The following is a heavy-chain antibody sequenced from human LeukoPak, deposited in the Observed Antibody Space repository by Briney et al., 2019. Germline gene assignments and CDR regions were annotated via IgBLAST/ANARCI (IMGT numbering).Heavy chain of an antibody. D-gene: IGHD2-2*02. CDR2: IYYSGST. J-gene: IGHJ3*02. V-gene: IGHV4-39*02. CDR3: ARDTPRRGYCSSTSCYKRYAFDI. Sequence: SETLSLTCTVSGGSISSSSYYWGWIRQPPGKGLEWIGSIYYSGSTYYNPSLKSRVTISVDTSKNQFSLKLSSVTAADTAVYYCARDTPRRGYCSSTSCYKRYAFDIWGQGTMVTVSS. CDR1: GGSISSSSYY.